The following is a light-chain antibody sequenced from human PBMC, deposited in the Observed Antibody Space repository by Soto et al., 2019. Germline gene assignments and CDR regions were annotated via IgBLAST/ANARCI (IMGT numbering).Light chain of an antibody. J-gene: IGKJ1*01. V-gene: IGKV1-5*01. Sequence: DIQMTQSPSTLSASVGDRVTITCRASQSIGSWLAWYQQKPGKAPKLLIYDVSSLDSGVPSSFSGSGSGTVFTLTISSLQPDDSATYYRQQNDTFRTFGQGTKVEIK. CDR3: QQNDTFRT. CDR1: QSIGSW. CDR2: DVS.